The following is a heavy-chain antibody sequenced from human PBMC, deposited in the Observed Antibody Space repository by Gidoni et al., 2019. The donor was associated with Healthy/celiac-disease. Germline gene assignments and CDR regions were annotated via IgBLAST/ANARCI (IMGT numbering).Heavy chain of an antibody. Sequence: QVQLQQWGAGLLKPSETLSLTCAVYGGSFSGYYWSWTRQPPGKGLEWIGEINHSGSTNYNPSLKSRVTISVDTSKNQFSLKLSSVTAADTAVYYCARGVVVVVAATPDYYYYYMDVWGKGTTVTVSS. J-gene: IGHJ6*03. V-gene: IGHV4-34*01. CDR3: ARGVVVVVAATPDYYYYYMDV. D-gene: IGHD2-15*01. CDR2: INHSGST. CDR1: GGSFSGYY.